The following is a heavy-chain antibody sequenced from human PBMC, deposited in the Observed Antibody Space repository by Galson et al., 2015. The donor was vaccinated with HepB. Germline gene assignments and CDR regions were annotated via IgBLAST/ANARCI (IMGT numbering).Heavy chain of an antibody. CDR3: ATTYTSGPSLEAFES. V-gene: IGHV4-59*12. CDR2: INSRGST. CDR1: GGALSSYL. Sequence: LSLTCAVSGGALSSYLWTWIRQPPGKGLEWVGYINSRGSTDYTPSLKSRVTMSVDTSKNQISLRLTSVTAADTAVYYCATTYTSGPSLEAFESWGQGTMVTVSS. J-gene: IGHJ3*02. D-gene: IGHD3-22*01.